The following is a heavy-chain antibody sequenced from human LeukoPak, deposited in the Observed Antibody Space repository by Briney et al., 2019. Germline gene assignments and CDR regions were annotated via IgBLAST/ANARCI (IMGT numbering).Heavy chain of an antibody. Sequence: GGSLRLSCAASGFTFSSYAMTWIRQAPGKGLEWVSAISGGGGSTFYAGSVKGRFTISRDNSKNTLYLGMDTLKAEDTATYYCAREDAYSSSNPDYWGQGTLVTVSS. D-gene: IGHD4-11*01. CDR2: ISGGGGST. J-gene: IGHJ4*02. CDR3: AREDAYSSSNPDY. V-gene: IGHV3-23*01. CDR1: GFTFSSYA.